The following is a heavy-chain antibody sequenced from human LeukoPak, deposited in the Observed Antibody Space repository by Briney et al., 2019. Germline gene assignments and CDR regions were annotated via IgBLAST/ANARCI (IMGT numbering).Heavy chain of an antibody. D-gene: IGHD5-24*01. Sequence: PGGSLRLSCIASGFTLSNSWLSWVRQAPGKGLEWVANIKVDGSEKYYVDSVKGRFTISRDNAKNSLCLQMNSLRAEDTAVYYCARIRWQPGRVFDYWGQGALVTVSS. CDR3: ARIRWQPGRVFDY. J-gene: IGHJ4*02. V-gene: IGHV3-7*01. CDR1: GFTLSNSW. CDR2: IKVDGSEK.